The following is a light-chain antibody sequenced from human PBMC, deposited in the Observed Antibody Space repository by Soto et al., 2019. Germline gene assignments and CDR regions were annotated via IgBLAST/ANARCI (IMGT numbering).Light chain of an antibody. CDR1: SSDVGGYNY. Sequence: QSALTQPASVSGSPGQSITISCTGTSSDVGGYNYVSWYQQHPGKAPKLMIYEVSNRPSGVSDRFSGSKSGNTASLTISGLQTEDEADYYCSSYTTSPGVGFGGGTKVTVL. V-gene: IGLV2-14*01. J-gene: IGLJ2*01. CDR3: SSYTTSPGVG. CDR2: EVS.